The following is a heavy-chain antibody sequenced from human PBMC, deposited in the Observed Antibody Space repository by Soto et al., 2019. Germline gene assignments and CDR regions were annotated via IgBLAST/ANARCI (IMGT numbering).Heavy chain of an antibody. CDR2: ISHDGSNK. CDR3: AKVEGLYYDFWSGPDS. D-gene: IGHD3-3*01. Sequence: HPGGSLRLSCAASGFTFSTYGMHWVRQAPGKGLEWVAVISHDGSNKYYADSVKGRFTISRDNSKNTLYLQMNSLRAEDTAVYYCAKVEGLYYDFWSGPDSWGQGTLVTVSS. CDR1: GFTFSTYG. V-gene: IGHV3-30*18. J-gene: IGHJ5*01.